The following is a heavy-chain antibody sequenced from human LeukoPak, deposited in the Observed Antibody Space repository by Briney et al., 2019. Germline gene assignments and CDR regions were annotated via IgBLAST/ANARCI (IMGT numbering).Heavy chain of an antibody. D-gene: IGHD6-13*01. CDR2: ISSSSSYI. V-gene: IGHV3-21*01. Sequence: RTGGSLRLSCAASGFTFSSYSMNWVRQAPGKGLEWVSSISSSSSYIYYADSVKGRFTISRDNAKNSLYLQMNSLRAEDTAVYYCARHPGYSSSWYKVGATDWYFDLWGRGTLVTVSS. CDR3: ARHPGYSSSWYKVGATDWYFDL. J-gene: IGHJ2*01. CDR1: GFTFSSYS.